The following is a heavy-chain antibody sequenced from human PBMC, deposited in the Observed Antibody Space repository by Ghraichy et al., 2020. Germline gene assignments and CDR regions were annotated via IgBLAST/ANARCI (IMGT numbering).Heavy chain of an antibody. V-gene: IGHV3-48*01. CDR3: ARDRRNAELDY. J-gene: IGHJ4*02. CDR2: IHGTRDIV. CDR1: GFTFSTHS. Sequence: WGSLRLSCAASGFTFSTHSMNWVRQTPGKGLQWVSYIHGTRDIVYYADSVQGRFTISRDNAKNSLYLHMNSLRADDTAIYYCARDRRNAELDYWGQGTLVTVSS. D-gene: IGHD1-14*01.